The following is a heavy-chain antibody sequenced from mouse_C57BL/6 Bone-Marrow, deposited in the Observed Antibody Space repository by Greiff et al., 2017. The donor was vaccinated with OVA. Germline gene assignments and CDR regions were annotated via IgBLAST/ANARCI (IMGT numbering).Heavy chain of an antibody. V-gene: IGHV1-66*01. D-gene: IGHD2-3*01. Sequence: VKLVESGPELVKPGASVKISCKASGYSFTSYYIHWVKQRPGQGLEWIGWIYPGSGNTKYNEKFKGKATLTADTSSSTAYMQLSSLTSEDSAVYYCARSYDGYPAWFAYWGQGTLVTVSA. CDR1: GYSFTSYY. J-gene: IGHJ3*01. CDR3: ARSYDGYPAWFAY. CDR2: IYPGSGNT.